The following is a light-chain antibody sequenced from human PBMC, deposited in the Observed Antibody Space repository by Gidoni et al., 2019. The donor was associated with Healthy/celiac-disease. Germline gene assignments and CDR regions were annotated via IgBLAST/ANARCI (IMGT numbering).Light chain of an antibody. CDR1: SSDVGVYNY. J-gene: IGLJ1*01. CDR2: DFS. CDR3: CSYAGSYTLYV. V-gene: IGLV2-11*01. Sequence: QSALTLPRSVSGSPGQPVTIPCTGTSSDVGVYNYASWYQQHPGKAPKLMIYDFSKRPSGVPDRFSGYKSGNSASLTISGLQAEDEADYYSCSYAGSYTLYVFGTGTKVTVL.